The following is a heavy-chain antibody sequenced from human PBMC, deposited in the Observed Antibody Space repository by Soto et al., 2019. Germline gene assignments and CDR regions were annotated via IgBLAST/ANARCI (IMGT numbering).Heavy chain of an antibody. V-gene: IGHV3-74*01. CDR1: EFTFSGRS. Sequence: EVQLVESGGGLVQPGGSLRLSCAASEFTFSGRSVHWVRQAPGKGLVWVSGIDKVGTDSTYADSVKGRFTSSRDNAKNTVYLQMTALRVEDTAVYYCARGWFGPDVWGKGTTVTVSS. D-gene: IGHD3-10*01. CDR2: IDKVGTDS. J-gene: IGHJ6*03. CDR3: ARGWFGPDV.